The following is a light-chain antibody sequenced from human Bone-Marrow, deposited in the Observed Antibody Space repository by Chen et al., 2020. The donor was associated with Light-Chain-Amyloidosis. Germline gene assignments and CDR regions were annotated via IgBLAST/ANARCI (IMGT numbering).Light chain of an antibody. Sequence: EIVLTQSPGTLSLSPGEGANLSCMASQTISSNYLTWYQQKFGQAPRLLIYGSSSRATGIPDRFTGGGTGTDFTLTINRLEPEDFAMYYCQQYGTSPLTFGGGTKVEIK. CDR3: QQYGTSPLT. CDR1: QTISSNY. CDR2: GSS. V-gene: IGKV3-20*01. J-gene: IGKJ4*01.